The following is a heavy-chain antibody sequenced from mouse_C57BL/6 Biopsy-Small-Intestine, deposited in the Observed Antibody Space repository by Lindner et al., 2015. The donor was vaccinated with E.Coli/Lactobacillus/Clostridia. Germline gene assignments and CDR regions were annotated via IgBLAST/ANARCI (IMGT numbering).Heavy chain of an antibody. CDR1: GYTFTSYG. CDR3: ATYDGYWAWFAS. CDR2: IYPRSGNT. V-gene: IGHV1-81*01. J-gene: IGHJ3*01. Sequence: VQLQESGAELARPGASVKLSCKTSGYTFTSYGISWVKQRTGQGLEWIGEIYPRSGNTYYNEKFRGKATLTVDKSSSTAHMELRSLTSEDSAVYYCATYDGYWAWFASWGQGTLVTVSA. D-gene: IGHD2-3*01.